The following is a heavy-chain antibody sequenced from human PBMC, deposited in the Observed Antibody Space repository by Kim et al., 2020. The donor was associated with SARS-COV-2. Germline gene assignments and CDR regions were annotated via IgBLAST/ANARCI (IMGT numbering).Heavy chain of an antibody. V-gene: IGHV4-59*01. CDR1: GGSISSYY. J-gene: IGHJ4*02. Sequence: SETLSLTCTVSGGSISSYYLNWIRQPPGKGLEWIGYIYYSGSTNYNPALKSRVTISVDTSKNQFSMQLSSVTAADTAVYYCARARVVEMATPHYFDYWGQGTLVTVSS. CDR3: ARARVVEMATPHYFDY. D-gene: IGHD5-12*01. CDR2: IYYSGST.